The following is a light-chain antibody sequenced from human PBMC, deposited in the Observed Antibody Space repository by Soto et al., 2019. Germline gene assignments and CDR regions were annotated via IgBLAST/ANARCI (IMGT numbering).Light chain of an antibody. V-gene: IGLV2-23*02. CDR2: EVT. Sequence: QSALTQPASVSGSPGQSITIPCTGTSGDVGGYNLVSWYQQHPGKAPKLMIYEVTERPSGVSNRFSGSKSGNTASLTISGLQPDDEADYYCCSYVGNSEVFGTGTKLTVL. CDR1: SGDVGGYNL. J-gene: IGLJ1*01. CDR3: CSYVGNSEV.